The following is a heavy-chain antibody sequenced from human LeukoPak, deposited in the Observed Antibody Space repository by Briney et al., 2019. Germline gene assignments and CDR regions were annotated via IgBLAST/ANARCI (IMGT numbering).Heavy chain of an antibody. CDR3: ARWYSSGWYSDY. CDR2: VSGTSEYI. V-gene: IGHV3-21*06. Sequence: GGSLRLSCAASEFAFSTYNMNWVRQAPGKGLEWVSSVSGTSEYIYYADSVRGRFTISRDNAKNTVYLQMNSLRAEDTAVYYCARWYSSGWYSDYWGQGTLVTVSS. J-gene: IGHJ4*02. CDR1: EFAFSTYN. D-gene: IGHD6-19*01.